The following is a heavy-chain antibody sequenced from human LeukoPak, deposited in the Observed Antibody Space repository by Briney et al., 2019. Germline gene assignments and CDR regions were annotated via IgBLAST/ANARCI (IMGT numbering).Heavy chain of an antibody. J-gene: IGHJ4*02. V-gene: IGHV3-48*04. Sequence: PGGSLRLSCAASGFTFSSYSMNWVRQAPGKGLEWVSYISSSGSTIYYADSVKGRFTISRDNAKNSLYLQMNSLRAEDTAVYYCARAHYDSSEAFDYWGQGTLVTVSS. CDR2: ISSSGSTI. CDR3: ARAHYDSSEAFDY. D-gene: IGHD3-22*01. CDR1: GFTFSSYS.